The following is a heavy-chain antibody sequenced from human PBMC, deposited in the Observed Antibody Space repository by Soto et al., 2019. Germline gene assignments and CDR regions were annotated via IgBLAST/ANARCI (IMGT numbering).Heavy chain of an antibody. Sequence: QLQLQESGSGLVKPSQTLSLTCAVSGGSISSGGYSWNWIRQPPGKGLEWIGYINHSGSTYYNPSLKSRVTILVDMSKNQFSLKLSSATAADTAVYYCARDHGEGYNSGLDYWGQGTLVTVSS. D-gene: IGHD5-12*01. CDR2: INHSGST. CDR1: GGSISSGGYS. V-gene: IGHV4-30-2*01. CDR3: ARDHGEGYNSGLDY. J-gene: IGHJ4*02.